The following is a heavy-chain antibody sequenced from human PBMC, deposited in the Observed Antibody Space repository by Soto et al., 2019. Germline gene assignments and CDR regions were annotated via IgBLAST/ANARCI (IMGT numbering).Heavy chain of an antibody. CDR2: ISGSGGST. J-gene: IGHJ4*02. CDR3: AKGWAGYSSSWYLTYFDS. V-gene: IGHV3-23*01. D-gene: IGHD6-13*01. Sequence: PGGSLRLSCAASGFTFSSYAMSWVRQAPGKGLEWVSAISGSGGSTYYADSVKGRFTVSRDNSKNTLYLQMNSLRAEDTAVYYCAKGWAGYSSSWYLTYFDSWGQGTLVTVSS. CDR1: GFTFSSYA.